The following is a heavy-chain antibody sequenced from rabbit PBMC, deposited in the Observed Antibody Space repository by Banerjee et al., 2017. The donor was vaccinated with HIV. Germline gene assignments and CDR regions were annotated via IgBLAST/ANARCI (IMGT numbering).Heavy chain of an antibody. CDR1: GIDFSSNVY. CDR3: ARGVDYAGYGYAL. Sequence: QSLEESGGDLVKPGASLTLTCTASGIDFSSNVYMSWVRQAPGKGLEWIASIYTGDSGSTYYANWAKGRFTISQTSSTTVTLQMTSLTAADTATYFCARGVDYAGYGYALWGPGTLVTVS. CDR2: IYTGDSGST. J-gene: IGHJ4*01. V-gene: IGHV1S40*01. D-gene: IGHD6-1*01.